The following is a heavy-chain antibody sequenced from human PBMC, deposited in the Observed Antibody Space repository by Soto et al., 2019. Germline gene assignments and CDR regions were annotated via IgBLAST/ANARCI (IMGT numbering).Heavy chain of an antibody. V-gene: IGHV1-18*01. D-gene: IGHD3-3*01. J-gene: IGHJ6*03. CDR3: ARDPRSGRISGEGAYKYCYMDV. CDR1: GYSFTDYG. CDR2: ISTYHGHT. Sequence: QVPLVQSGAEVKKPGASVKVSCKTSGYSFTDYGVNWVRQAPGQGLEWMGWISTYHGHTNYAQKLQGRVTMTTDTSTGTVYMGLRSLRSEDTAVYYCARDPRSGRISGEGAYKYCYMDVWGKGTTVTVSS.